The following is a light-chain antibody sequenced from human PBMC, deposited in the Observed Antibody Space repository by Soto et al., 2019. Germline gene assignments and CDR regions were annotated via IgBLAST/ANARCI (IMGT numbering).Light chain of an antibody. J-gene: IGKJ4*01. CDR2: TAS. V-gene: IGKV1-39*01. Sequence: DIQITQSPSSLSAFVGHTVIITFRSSQSIMNHLNWYQHKAGKAPRLLIYTASSLHSGVPPRFSGSGSGTDFNMTINSLQPEDFATYSCKQTYNTPRTFGRGTKVDIK. CDR1: QSIMNH. CDR3: KQTYNTPRT.